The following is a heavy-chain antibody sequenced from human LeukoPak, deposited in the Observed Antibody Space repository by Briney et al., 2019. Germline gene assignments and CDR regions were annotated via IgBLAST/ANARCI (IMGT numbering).Heavy chain of an antibody. V-gene: IGHV4-39*07. J-gene: IGHJ6*03. D-gene: IGHD2-15*01. CDR1: GGSISSSSYY. CDR3: AGVRVVHYYYYYMDV. CDR2: IYYSGST. Sequence: SETLSLTCTVSGGSISSSSYYWGWIRQPPGKGLEWIGSIYYSGSTYYNPSLKSRVTISVDTSKNQFSLKLSSVTAADTAVYYCAGVRVVHYYYYYMDVWGKGTTVTVSS.